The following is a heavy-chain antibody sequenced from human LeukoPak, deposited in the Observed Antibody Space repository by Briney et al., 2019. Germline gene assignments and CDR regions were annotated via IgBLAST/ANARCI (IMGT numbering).Heavy chain of an antibody. J-gene: IGHJ5*02. V-gene: IGHV4-39*01. CDR3: ARPYIASSGEP. CDR1: GGSISSSSSY. D-gene: IGHD6-13*01. CDR2: IYYSGSS. Sequence: KSSEALSLTCTVTGGSISSSSSYWGWIRQPPGKGLERIGSIYYSGSSYYNPSLKSRVTISVDTSKNQFSLKLSSVTAADTAVYYCARPYIASSGEPWGQGTLVTVSS.